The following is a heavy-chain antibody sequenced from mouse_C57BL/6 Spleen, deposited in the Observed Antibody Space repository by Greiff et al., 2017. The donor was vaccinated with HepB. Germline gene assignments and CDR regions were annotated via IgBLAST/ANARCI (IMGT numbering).Heavy chain of an antibody. J-gene: IGHJ2*01. D-gene: IGHD1-1*01. CDR3: ARSTTVVATGFDY. CDR1: GYTFTSYW. CDR2: IDPSDSYT. Sequence: QVQLQQPGAELVKPGASVKLSCKASGYTFTSYWMRWVKQRPGQGLEWIGEIDPSDSYTNYNQKFKGKATLTVDTSSSTAYMQLSSLTSEDSAVYYCARSTTVVATGFDYWGQGTTLTVSS. V-gene: IGHV1-50*01.